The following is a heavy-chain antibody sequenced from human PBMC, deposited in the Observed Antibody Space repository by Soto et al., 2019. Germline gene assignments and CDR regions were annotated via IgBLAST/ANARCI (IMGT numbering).Heavy chain of an antibody. V-gene: IGHV3-33*01. CDR3: ARDVGEYDMDV. D-gene: IGHD3-10*01. CDR2: IWDDGSNQ. J-gene: IGHJ6*02. CDR1: GFIFSNYG. Sequence: QVQLVESGGGAVQPGRSLRLSCVASGFIFSNYGMHWVRQPPGKGLEWVAVIWDDGSNQYYADSVKGRFTVSRDDSKNTLYLQMNSLRAEDTAVYYCARDVGEYDMDVWGQGTTVAVSS.